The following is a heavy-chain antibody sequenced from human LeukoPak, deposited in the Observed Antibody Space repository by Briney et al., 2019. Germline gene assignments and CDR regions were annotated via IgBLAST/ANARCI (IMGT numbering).Heavy chain of an antibody. CDR1: GGSISSGGYY. CDR3: ARERTGYSGYAGSYWYFDL. V-gene: IGHV4-31*03. Sequence: SQTLSLTCTVSGGSISSGGYYWSWIRQHPGKGLEWIGYIYYSGSTYYNSSLKSRVTISVDTSKNQFSLKLSSVTTADTAVHYCARERTGYSGYAGSYWYFDLWGRGTLVTVSS. CDR2: IYYSGST. D-gene: IGHD5-12*01. J-gene: IGHJ2*01.